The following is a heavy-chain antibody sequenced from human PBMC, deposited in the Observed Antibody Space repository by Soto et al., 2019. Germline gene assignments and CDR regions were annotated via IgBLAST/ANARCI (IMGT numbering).Heavy chain of an antibody. Sequence: QVQLQESGPGLVKPSETLSLTCTVSGVSISGYYWSWLRQPPGKGPEWIGYIHYSGSTSYNSSLRSRVTISEDTSKNQLSLSLTSVTATDTAVYYCARHGSGTYDYWGQGTLVTVSS. CDR3: ARHGSGTYDY. CDR2: IHYSGST. CDR1: GVSISGYY. J-gene: IGHJ4*02. D-gene: IGHD1-26*01. V-gene: IGHV4-59*08.